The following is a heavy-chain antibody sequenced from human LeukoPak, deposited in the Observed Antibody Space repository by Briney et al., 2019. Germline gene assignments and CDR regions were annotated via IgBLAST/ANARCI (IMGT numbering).Heavy chain of an antibody. D-gene: IGHD6-19*01. CDR2: ISYDGSNK. J-gene: IGHJ4*02. CDR1: GFTFDDYA. V-gene: IGHV3-30*18. CDR3: AKSKPLAVAGYYFDY. Sequence: GRSLRLSCAASGFTFDDYAMHWVRQAPGKGLEWVAVISYDGSNKYYADSVKGRFTISRDNSKNTLYLQMNSLRAEDTAVYYCAKSKPLAVAGYYFDYWGQGTLVTVSS.